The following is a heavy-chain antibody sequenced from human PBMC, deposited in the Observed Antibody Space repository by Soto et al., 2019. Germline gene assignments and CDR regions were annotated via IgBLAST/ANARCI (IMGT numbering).Heavy chain of an antibody. CDR2: ISGSAEIS. V-gene: IGHV3-23*01. J-gene: IGHJ3*01. CDR1: GITFSNYA. D-gene: IGHD6-13*01. CDR3: AKSLIAAAGTGSFDL. Sequence: QPGGSLRLSCAASGITFSNYAMSWVRQAPGKGLEWVATISGSAEISNYADVVNGQFTISRDNSQNTLYLQMNSLGAEDTAIYYCAKSLIAAAGTGSFDLWGQGTVVTVSS.